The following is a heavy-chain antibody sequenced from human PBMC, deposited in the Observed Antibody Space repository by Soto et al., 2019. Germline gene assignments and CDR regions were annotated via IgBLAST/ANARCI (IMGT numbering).Heavy chain of an antibody. CDR1: GFTFSSYA. J-gene: IGHJ4*02. D-gene: IGHD1-26*01. Sequence: HPGGSLRLSCAASGFTFSSYAMHWVRQAPGKGLEWVAVISYDGSNKYYADSVKGRFTISRDNSKNTLYLQMNSLRAEDTAVYYCARWWELLQALDYWGQGTLVTVSS. V-gene: IGHV3-30-3*01. CDR2: ISYDGSNK. CDR3: ARWWELLQALDY.